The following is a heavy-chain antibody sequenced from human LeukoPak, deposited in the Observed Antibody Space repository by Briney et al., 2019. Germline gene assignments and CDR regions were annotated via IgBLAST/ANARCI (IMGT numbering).Heavy chain of an antibody. V-gene: IGHV3-7*01. Sequence: GGSLRLSCAASGFTFSRYWMSWVRQAPGKGLEWVANIKEDGSEKNYVDSVKGRFTITRDNAKNSLYLQMNSLRAEDTAVYYCARDSADNLDWGQGTLVTVSS. CDR2: IKEDGSEK. D-gene: IGHD3-9*01. CDR1: GFTFSRYW. J-gene: IGHJ1*01. CDR3: ARDSADNLD.